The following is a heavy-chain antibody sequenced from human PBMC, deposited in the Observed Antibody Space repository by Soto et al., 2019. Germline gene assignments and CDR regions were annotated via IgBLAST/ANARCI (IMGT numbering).Heavy chain of an antibody. CDR2: IDQDGNEK. CDR1: GFNFYTSW. Sequence: EVQLVESGGALVQPGGSLRLSCAASGFNFYTSWMDWVRQSPGKGLEWVANIDQDGNEKYYVDSVKGRFTISRDNARNLLYPQMNSLRAEDTGVYYCSRRLEVWGHGTTVTVSS. CDR3: SRRLEV. V-gene: IGHV3-7*05. J-gene: IGHJ6*02.